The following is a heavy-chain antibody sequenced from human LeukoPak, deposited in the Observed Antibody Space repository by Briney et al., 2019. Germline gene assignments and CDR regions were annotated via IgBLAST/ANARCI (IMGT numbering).Heavy chain of an antibody. Sequence: SQTLSLTCAISGDSFSSNSAAWNWIRQSPSRGLEWLGRTYYRSKWYNEYAVSVKSRITFNPDTSKNQLSLQLNSVTPEDTAVYYCARVQDYYDSSGPTSVWFDPWGQGTLVTVSS. D-gene: IGHD3-22*01. CDR3: ARVQDYYDSSGPTSVWFDP. CDR1: GDSFSSNSAA. V-gene: IGHV6-1*01. J-gene: IGHJ5*02. CDR2: TYYRSKWYN.